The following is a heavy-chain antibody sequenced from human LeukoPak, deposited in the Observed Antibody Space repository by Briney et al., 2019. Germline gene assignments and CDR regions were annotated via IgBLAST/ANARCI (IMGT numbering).Heavy chain of an antibody. CDR1: GYSFTSYW. J-gene: IGHJ4*02. Sequence: GESLKISCKGSGYSFTSYWIGWVRQMPGKGLEWMGTIYPGDSDTRYSPSFQGQVTISADKSISTAYLQWSSLKVSDTAMYYCARHGPDTAMVTSYDYWGQGTLVTVSS. CDR3: ARHGPDTAMVTSYDY. V-gene: IGHV5-51*01. D-gene: IGHD5-18*01. CDR2: IYPGDSDT.